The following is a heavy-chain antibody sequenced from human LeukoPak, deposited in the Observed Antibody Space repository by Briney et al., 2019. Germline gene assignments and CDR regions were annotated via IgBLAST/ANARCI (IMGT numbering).Heavy chain of an antibody. J-gene: IGHJ4*02. CDR2: IKSKTDGGTT. V-gene: IGHV3-15*01. D-gene: IGHD3-3*01. CDR3: TTFLEWLPQVDY. Sequence: GGSLRLSCAASGFTFSNAWMSWVRQAPGKGLEWVGRIKSKTDGGTTDYAAPVKGRFTISRDDSKNTLYLQMNSLKTEDTAVYYCTTFLEWLPQVDYWGQGTLVTVSS. CDR1: GFTFSNAW.